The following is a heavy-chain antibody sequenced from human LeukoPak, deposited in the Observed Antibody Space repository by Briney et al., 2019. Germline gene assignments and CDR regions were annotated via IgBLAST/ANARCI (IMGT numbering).Heavy chain of an antibody. CDR3: ARKLHDFWSGYYYFDY. CDR2: ISAYNGNT. V-gene: IGHV1-18*01. D-gene: IGHD3-3*01. J-gene: IGHJ4*02. Sequence: ASVKVSCKASGYTFTSYGISWVRQAPGQGLEWMGWISAYNGNTNYAQKLQGRVAMTTDTSTSTAYMELRSLRSDDTAVYYCARKLHDFWSGYYYFDYWGQGTLVTVSS. CDR1: GYTFTSYG.